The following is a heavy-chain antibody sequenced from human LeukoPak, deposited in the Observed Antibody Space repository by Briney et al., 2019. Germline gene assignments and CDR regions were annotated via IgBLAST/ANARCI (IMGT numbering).Heavy chain of an antibody. Sequence: GGSLRLSCAASAFTFSNYAMSWVRQAPGKGLEWVSLMSGSSTYYADSVRGRFTISRDNSKNTPYLQMNSLRAEDTAVYYCAKVGRMRRSDAFDIWGQGTMVTVSS. J-gene: IGHJ3*02. CDR1: AFTFSNYA. V-gene: IGHV3-23*01. CDR3: AKVGRMRRSDAFDI. CDR2: MSGSST.